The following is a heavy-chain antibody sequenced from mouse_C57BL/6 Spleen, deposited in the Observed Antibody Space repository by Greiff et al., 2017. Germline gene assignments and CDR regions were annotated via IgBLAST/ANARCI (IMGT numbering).Heavy chain of an antibody. CDR2: IDPSDSET. CDR1: GYTFTSYW. Sequence: QVQLKQSGAELVRPGSSVKLSCKASGYTFTSYWMHWVKQRPIQGLEWIGNIDPSDSETHYNQKFKDKATLTVDKSSSTAYMQLSSLTAEDSAVYYCAREVKGFAYWGQGTLVTVSA. V-gene: IGHV1-52*01. J-gene: IGHJ3*01. CDR3: AREVKGFAY.